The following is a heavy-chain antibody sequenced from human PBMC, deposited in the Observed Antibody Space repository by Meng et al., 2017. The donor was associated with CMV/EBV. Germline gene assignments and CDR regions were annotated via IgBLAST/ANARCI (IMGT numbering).Heavy chain of an antibody. J-gene: IGHJ4*02. D-gene: IGHD3-10*01. V-gene: IGHV4-34*01. CDR2: INHSGST. Sequence: GRLLQWGAGRLKPSATPSLTCAVYVGSFSGYYWSWIRQPPGKGLEWIGEINHSGSTNYNPSLKSRVTISVDTSKNQFSLKLSSVTAADTAVYYCARESMVRGEDWGQGTLVTVSS. CDR1: VGSFSGYY. CDR3: ARESMVRGED.